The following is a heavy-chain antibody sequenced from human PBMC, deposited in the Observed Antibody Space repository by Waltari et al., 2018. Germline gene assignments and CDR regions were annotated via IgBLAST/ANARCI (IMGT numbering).Heavy chain of an antibody. V-gene: IGHV3-53*01. Sequence: EVQLVESGGGLIQPGGSLRLSCAASGFTVSSNTMSWAHQDPGKGLEWVSVIYSGGSTYYADSVKGRFTISRDNSKNTLYLQMNSLRAEDTAVYYCARGILGFWSGSERNMDVWGQGTTVTVSS. D-gene: IGHD3-3*01. J-gene: IGHJ6*02. CDR3: ARGILGFWSGSERNMDV. CDR1: GFTVSSNT. CDR2: IYSGGST.